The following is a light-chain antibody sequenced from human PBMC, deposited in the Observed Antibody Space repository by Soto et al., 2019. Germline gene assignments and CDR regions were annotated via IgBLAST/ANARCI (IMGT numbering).Light chain of an antibody. CDR1: QSISSY. Sequence: DIQMTQAPSSLSASVGDRVTITCRASQSISSYLYWYQQKPGKXPKXXIYAASSLQSGVPSRFSGSGSGTDFTLTISSLQPEDGATYYCQQSYSTLLTFGGGTKVDIK. CDR3: QQSYSTLLT. J-gene: IGKJ4*01. V-gene: IGKV1-39*01. CDR2: AAS.